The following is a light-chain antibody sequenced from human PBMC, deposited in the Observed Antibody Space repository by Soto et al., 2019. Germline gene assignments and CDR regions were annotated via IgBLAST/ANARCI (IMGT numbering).Light chain of an antibody. CDR1: QSLQHRNGYNY. J-gene: IGKJ5*01. CDR2: LGS. CDR3: MQALQTPIT. Sequence: DFVMSQSPLSLPVTLGEPASISCRSDQSLQHRNGYNYLAWYLQKPGQSPRLLIYLGSLRASGVPDRFRGSGSGTDFTLKISRVEAEDVGVYYCMQALQTPITFGQGTRLEIE. V-gene: IGKV2-28*01.